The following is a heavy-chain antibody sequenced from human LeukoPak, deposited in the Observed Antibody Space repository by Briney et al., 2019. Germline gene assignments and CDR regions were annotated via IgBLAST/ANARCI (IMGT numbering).Heavy chain of an antibody. CDR3: ARTPLRLHAFDI. J-gene: IGHJ3*02. V-gene: IGHV1-2*02. D-gene: IGHD4-17*01. CDR1: GYTFTGYY. CDR2: INPNSGGT. Sequence: VSVKVFCKASGYTFTGYYMHWVRQAPGQGLEWMGWINPNSGGTNYAQKFQGRVTMTRDTSISTAYMELSRLRSDDTAVYHCARTPLRLHAFDIWGQGTMVTVSS.